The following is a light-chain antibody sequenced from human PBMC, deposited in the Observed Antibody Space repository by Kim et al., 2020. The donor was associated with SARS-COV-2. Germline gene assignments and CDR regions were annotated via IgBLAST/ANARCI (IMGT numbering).Light chain of an antibody. CDR3: ATWDYSLNGWV. CDR1: RPNVGSHI. V-gene: IGLV1-44*01. J-gene: IGLJ6*01. Sequence: GQRVNLSCPGSRPNVGSHIVNWFQQLPGTAPKLLPYNDNRRPSGVPDRFSGSRSGTSASLAISGLQSEDEADYYCATWDYSLNGWVFGGGTKVTVL. CDR2: NDN.